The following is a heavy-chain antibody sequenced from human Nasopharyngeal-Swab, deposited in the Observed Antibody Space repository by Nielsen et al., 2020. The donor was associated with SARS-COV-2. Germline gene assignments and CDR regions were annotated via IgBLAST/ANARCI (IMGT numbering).Heavy chain of an antibody. D-gene: IGHD5-18*01. J-gene: IGHJ6*03. CDR3: ARDGYSYDFSSYYMDV. V-gene: IGHV3-23*01. Sequence: GGSLRLSCAASGFTFSSYAMSWVRQAPGKGLEWVSAISGGGDSTYYADSVRGRFTISRDNSKNSVYLQINSLRAEDTALYFCARDGYSYDFSSYYMDVWGKGTTVTVSS. CDR1: GFTFSSYA. CDR2: ISGGGDST.